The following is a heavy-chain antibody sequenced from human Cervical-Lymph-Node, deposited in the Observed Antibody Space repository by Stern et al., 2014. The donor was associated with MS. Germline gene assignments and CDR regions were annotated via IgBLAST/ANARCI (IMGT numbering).Heavy chain of an antibody. D-gene: IGHD2-2*01. J-gene: IGHJ6*02. V-gene: IGHV4-61*01. CDR2: IFYSGNT. Sequence: VQLVESGPGLVKPSETLSLTCSVSGDSITSGNYYWTWIRQPPGKGLEWIGYIFYSGNTNYNPSLKSRVNIAIDTSKNQLSLTLTSVTAADTAVYYCARDRVVVVPTAVSKVFDHYYHGMDVWGQGTAVTVSS. CDR1: GDSITSGNYY. CDR3: ARDRVVVVPTAVSKVFDHYYHGMDV.